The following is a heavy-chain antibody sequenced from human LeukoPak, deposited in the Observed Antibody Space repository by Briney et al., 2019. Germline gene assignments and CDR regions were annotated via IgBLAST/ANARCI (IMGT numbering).Heavy chain of an antibody. CDR1: GFTFRSHG. CDR3: ARDLRWLCNLFDF. J-gene: IGHJ4*02. V-gene: IGHV3-33*01. CDR2: IWYDGSDK. Sequence: GGSLRLSCAASGFTFRSHGMHWVRQTPGKGLEWVAVIWYDGSDKYYADSVKGRFTISRDNSKNMLYLQINSLRAEDTAIYYCARDLRWLCNLFDFWGQGTLVTVSS. D-gene: IGHD4-23*01.